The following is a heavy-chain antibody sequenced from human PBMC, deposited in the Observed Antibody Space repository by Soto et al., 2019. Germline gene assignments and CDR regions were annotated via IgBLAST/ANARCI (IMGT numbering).Heavy chain of an antibody. CDR1: GGTFSSHS. Sequence: QVHLVQSGPEVKKPGSSVKVSCKASGGTFSSHSISWIRQAPGQGLEWMGRVIPVLNVAYYAQKFQGRVTITADTSTNTAYLDMRSLRSEDTAVYFCARGLASATIASWGQGTLVSVSS. CDR2: VIPVLNVA. CDR3: ARGLASATIAS. D-gene: IGHD1-26*01. V-gene: IGHV1-69*02. J-gene: IGHJ4*02.